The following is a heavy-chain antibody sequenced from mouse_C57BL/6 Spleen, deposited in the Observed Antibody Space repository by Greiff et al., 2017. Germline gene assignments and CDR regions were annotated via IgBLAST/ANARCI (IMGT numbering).Heavy chain of an antibody. CDR3: LYYDYDGVYY. CDR1: GYTFTSYG. J-gene: IGHJ2*01. Sequence: QVQLQQSGAELARPGASVKLSCKASGYTFTSYGISWVKQRTGQGLEWIGEIYPRSGNTYYNEKFKGKATLTADKSSSTAYMELRSLTSEDSAVYFCLYYDYDGVYYWGQGTTLTVSS. CDR2: IYPRSGNT. D-gene: IGHD2-4*01. V-gene: IGHV1-81*01.